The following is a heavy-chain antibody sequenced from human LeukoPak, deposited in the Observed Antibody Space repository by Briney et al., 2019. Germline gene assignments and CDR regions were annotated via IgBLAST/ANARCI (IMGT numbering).Heavy chain of an antibody. CDR1: GFTFSSYS. V-gene: IGHV3-21*01. CDR2: NSSSSSYI. J-gene: IGHJ6*02. D-gene: IGHD2-21*02. Sequence: GGSLRLSCAASGFTFSSYSMNWVRQAPGKGLEWVSSNSSSSSYIYYADSEKGRFTISRDNAKNSLYPQMNSLRAEDTAVYYCAREFERMGGDYYYYYGMDVWGQGTTVTVSS. CDR3: AREFERMGGDYYYYYGMDV.